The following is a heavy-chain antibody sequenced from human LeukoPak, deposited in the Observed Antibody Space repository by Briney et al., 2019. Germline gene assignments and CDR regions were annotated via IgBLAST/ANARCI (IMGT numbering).Heavy chain of an antibody. Sequence: PGGSLRLSCAASGFTFSNYWMSWVRQAPEKGLEWVANIHPDGSAKYYVDSLRGRFTISRDNAKNSLYLQMNSLRAEDTAVYYCARALESGNSDAGYWGQGTLVTVSS. CDR2: IHPDGSAK. CDR1: GFTFSNYW. D-gene: IGHD4-23*01. J-gene: IGHJ4*02. V-gene: IGHV3-7*04. CDR3: ARALESGNSDAGY.